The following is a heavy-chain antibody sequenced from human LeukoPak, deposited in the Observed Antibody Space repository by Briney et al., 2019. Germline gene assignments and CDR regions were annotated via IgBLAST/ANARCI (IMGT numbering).Heavy chain of an antibody. V-gene: IGHV3-21*01. CDR2: IRSSGSYI. Sequence: GGSLRLSCAASGFTFSSYSMNWVRQAPGKGLEGVSSIRSSGSYIYYADSVNGRFTISRDNAKNSLYRQMTSLRAEDTAVYYCARDRDYGDFDYWGQGTLVTVSS. J-gene: IGHJ4*02. CDR1: GFTFSSYS. CDR3: ARDRDYGDFDY. D-gene: IGHD4-17*01.